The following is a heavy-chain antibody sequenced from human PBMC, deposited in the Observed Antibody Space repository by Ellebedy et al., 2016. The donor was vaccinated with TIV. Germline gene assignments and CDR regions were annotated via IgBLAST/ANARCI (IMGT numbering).Heavy chain of an antibody. V-gene: IGHV3-74*01. J-gene: IGHJ6*02. D-gene: IGHD1-26*01. CDR3: ARGGSYRGMDV. CDR1: GFTFSSYW. Sequence: GESLKISCAASGFTFSSYWMHWVRQAPGKGLVWVSRINSDGSSTSYADSGKGRFTISRDNAKNTLYLQMNSLRAEDTAVYYCARGGSYRGMDVWGQGTTVTVSS. CDR2: INSDGSST.